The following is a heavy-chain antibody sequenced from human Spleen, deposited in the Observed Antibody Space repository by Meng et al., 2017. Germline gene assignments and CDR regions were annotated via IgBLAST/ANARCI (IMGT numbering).Heavy chain of an antibody. CDR1: GFTFSSYA. Sequence: GGSLRLSCAASGFTFSSYAMSWVRQAPGKGLEWVSAISGSGGSTYYADSVKGRFTISRDNSKNTLYLQMNSLRAEDTAVYYCAEDGYCSGGSCYWYYYYYGMDVWGQGNTVNGLL. V-gene: IGHV3-23*01. CDR3: AEDGYCSGGSCYWYYYYYGMDV. J-gene: IGHJ6*01. D-gene: IGHD2-15*01. CDR2: ISGSGGST.